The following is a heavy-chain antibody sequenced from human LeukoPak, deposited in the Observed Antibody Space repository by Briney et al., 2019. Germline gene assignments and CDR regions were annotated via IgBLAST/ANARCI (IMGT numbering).Heavy chain of an antibody. CDR2: IYHSGST. CDR1: GYSISSGYY. D-gene: IGHD1-7*01. Sequence: SETLSLTCTVSGYSISSGYYWGWIRPPPGKGLEWIGSIYHSGSTYYNPSLKSRVTISVDTSKNQFSLKLSSVTAADTAVYYCARGRYNWNYGGLVDYWGQGTLVTVSS. CDR3: ARGRYNWNYGGLVDY. V-gene: IGHV4-38-2*02. J-gene: IGHJ4*02.